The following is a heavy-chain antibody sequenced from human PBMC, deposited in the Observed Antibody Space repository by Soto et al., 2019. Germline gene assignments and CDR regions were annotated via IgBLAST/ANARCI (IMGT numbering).Heavy chain of an antibody. CDR1: GGSISRGGYY. J-gene: IGHJ3*02. CDR3: ARARWELRDAFDI. Sequence: SETLSLTCTVSGGSISRGGYYWSWIRQHPGKGLEWIGYIYYSGSTYYNPSLKSRVTISVDTSKNQFSLKLSSVTAADTAVYYCARARWELRDAFDIWGQGTMVTVSS. V-gene: IGHV4-31*03. D-gene: IGHD1-26*01. CDR2: IYYSGST.